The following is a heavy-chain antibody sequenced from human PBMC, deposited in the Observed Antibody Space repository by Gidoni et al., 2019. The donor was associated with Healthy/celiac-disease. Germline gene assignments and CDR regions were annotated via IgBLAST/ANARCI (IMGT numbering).Heavy chain of an antibody. CDR3: ASGAPAASYYYYGVDV. CDR2: IKQDGSEK. J-gene: IGHJ6*02. V-gene: IGHV3-7*03. CDR1: GFTFSSYW. Sequence: EVQLVESGGGLVQPGGSLRLSCAASGFTFSSYWMSWVRQAPGKGLEWVANIKQDGSEKYYVDSVKGRFTISRDNAKNSLYLQMNSLRAEDTAVYYCASGAPAASYYYYGVDVWGQGTTVTVSS. D-gene: IGHD2-2*01.